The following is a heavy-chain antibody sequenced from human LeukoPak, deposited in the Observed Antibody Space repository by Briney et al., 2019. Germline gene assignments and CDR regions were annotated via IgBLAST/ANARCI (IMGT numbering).Heavy chain of an antibody. Sequence: SETLSLTCTVSGVSISPYYWSWIRQPAGKGLEWIGRIYSSGGTNYNPSLKSRVTVSIDTSKNQFSLKLTSVTAADTPVYYCARWRDSSGYYQHFDYWGQGMEVTVSS. V-gene: IGHV4-4*07. CDR2: IYSSGGT. D-gene: IGHD3-22*01. CDR3: ARWRDSSGYYQHFDY. J-gene: IGHJ4*02. CDR1: GVSISPYY.